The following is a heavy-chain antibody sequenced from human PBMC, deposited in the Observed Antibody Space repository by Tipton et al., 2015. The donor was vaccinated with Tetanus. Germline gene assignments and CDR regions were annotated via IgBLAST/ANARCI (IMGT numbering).Heavy chain of an antibody. CDR1: GGSIATYY. J-gene: IGHJ4*02. D-gene: IGHD1/OR15-1a*01. CDR3: ARGGTSGGGGGLDY. V-gene: IGHV4-59*01. CDR2: IYYSGST. Sequence: TLSLTCTVSGGSIATYYLSWIRQPPGKGLEWIGYIYYSGSTNYNPSLKSRVTISVDTSKNQFSLKLSSVTAADTAVDYCARGGTSGGGGGLDYWGQGTLVTVSS.